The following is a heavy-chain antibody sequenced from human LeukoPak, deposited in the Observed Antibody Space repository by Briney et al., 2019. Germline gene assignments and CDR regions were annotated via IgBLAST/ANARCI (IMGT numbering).Heavy chain of an antibody. CDR3: AKDAQRGFDYSNSLEH. CDR2: IWSDGSNK. D-gene: IGHD4-11*01. V-gene: IGHV3-33*06. Sequence: GRSLRLSCAASGFTFSHYGMHSVRQAPGKGLEWVAVIWSDGSNKYYGDSVKGRLTISRDNFKNTVSLQMNSLRTGDTAVYYCAKDAQRGFDYSNSLEHWGQGSLVTVSS. J-gene: IGHJ4*02. CDR1: GFTFSHYG.